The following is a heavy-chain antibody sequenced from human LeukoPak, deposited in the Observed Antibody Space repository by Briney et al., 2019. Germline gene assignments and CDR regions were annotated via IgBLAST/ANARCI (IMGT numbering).Heavy chain of an antibody. V-gene: IGHV3-23*01. J-gene: IGHJ6*02. Sequence: PGASLRLSCAASGFTFSSYAMSWVRQAPGKGLEWVSAISGSGGSTYYADSVKGRFTISRDNSKNTLYLQMNSLRAEDTAVYYCAKSPANYYYYGMDVWGQGTTVTASS. CDR2: ISGSGGST. D-gene: IGHD2-2*01. CDR1: GFTFSSYA. CDR3: AKSPANYYYYGMDV.